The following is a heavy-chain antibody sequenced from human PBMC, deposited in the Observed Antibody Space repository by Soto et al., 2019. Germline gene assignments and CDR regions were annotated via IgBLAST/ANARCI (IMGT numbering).Heavy chain of an antibody. CDR2: ILNDGSNR. Sequence: QVQLVESGGGVVQPGRSLRLSCAASEFTFSNYGMHWVRQAPGKGLEWVAVILNDGSNRYHADSVKDRFTISRDNSKNTLYLQMXXLRAEDTAVYYCARDDEYSGNGMDVWGQGTTVTVS. J-gene: IGHJ6*02. D-gene: IGHD3-10*01. CDR3: ARDDEYSGNGMDV. V-gene: IGHV3-33*01. CDR1: EFTFSNYG.